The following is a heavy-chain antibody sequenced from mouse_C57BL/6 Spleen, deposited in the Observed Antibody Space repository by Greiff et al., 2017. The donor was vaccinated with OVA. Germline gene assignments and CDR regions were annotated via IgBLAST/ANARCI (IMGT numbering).Heavy chain of an antibody. CDR2: IYPSDSET. CDR1: GYTFTSYW. D-gene: IGHD4-1*01. Sequence: QVQLQQPGAELVRPGSSVKLSCKASGYTFTSYWMDWVKQRPGQGLEWIGNIYPSDSETHYNQKFKDKATLTVDKSSSTAYMQLSSLTSEDSAVYHCARRGGTGDRGYWGQGTTVTVSS. V-gene: IGHV1-61*01. J-gene: IGHJ4*01. CDR3: ARRGGTGDRGY.